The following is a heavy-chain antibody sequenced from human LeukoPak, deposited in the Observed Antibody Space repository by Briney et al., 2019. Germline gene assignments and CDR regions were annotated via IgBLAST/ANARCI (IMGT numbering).Heavy chain of an antibody. CDR2: IIPIFGTA. J-gene: IGHJ3*02. D-gene: IGHD6-19*01. CDR3: ARDHLGSGGIGGAFDI. CDR1: GGTFTSYA. Sequence: SVKVSCKASGGTFTSYAISWVRQAPGQGLEWLGGIIPIFGTANYAQKFQGRVTITTDESTSTAYMELSSLRSEDTAVYYCARDHLGSGGIGGAFDIWGQGTMVTVSS. V-gene: IGHV1-69*05.